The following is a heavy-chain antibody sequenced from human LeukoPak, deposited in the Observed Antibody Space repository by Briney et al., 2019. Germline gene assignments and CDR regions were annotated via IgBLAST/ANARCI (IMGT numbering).Heavy chain of an antibody. Sequence: PGGSLRLSCAASGFTFSSYAMHWVRQAPGKGLECVSAISSNGGSTYYANSVKGRFTISRDNSKNTLYLQMGSLRAEDMAVYYCARSFMVRGVFPDYWGQGTLVTVSS. CDR2: ISSNGGST. V-gene: IGHV3-64*01. CDR1: GFTFSSYA. J-gene: IGHJ4*02. CDR3: ARSFMVRGVFPDY. D-gene: IGHD3-10*01.